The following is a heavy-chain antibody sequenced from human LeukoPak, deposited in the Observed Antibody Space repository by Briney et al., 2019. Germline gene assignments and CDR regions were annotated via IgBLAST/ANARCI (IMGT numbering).Heavy chain of an antibody. Sequence: PSETLSLTCAVYGGSFSGYYWSWIRQPPGKGLEWIGEINHSGSTNYNPSLKSRVTISVDTSKNQFSLKLSSVTAADTAVYYCARGRMVRGVKEGVYFDYWGQGALVTVSS. J-gene: IGHJ4*02. D-gene: IGHD3-10*01. CDR1: GGSFSGYY. CDR2: INHSGST. CDR3: ARGRMVRGVKEGVYFDY. V-gene: IGHV4-34*01.